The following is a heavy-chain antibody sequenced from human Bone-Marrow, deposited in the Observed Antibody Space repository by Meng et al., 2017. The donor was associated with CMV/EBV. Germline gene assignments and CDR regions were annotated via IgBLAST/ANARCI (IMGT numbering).Heavy chain of an antibody. J-gene: IGHJ6*02. V-gene: IGHV3-30*02. Sequence: GGSLRLSCAASGFTFSSYGMHWVRQAPGKGLEWVAVIRYDGSNKYYADSVKGRFTISRDNSKSTLYLQMNSLRAEDSAVYYCAKGTIAAGDPENYYYYYGMDVWGQGTTVTVSS. CDR3: AKGTIAAGDPENYYYYYGMDV. CDR2: IRYDGSNK. CDR1: GFTFSSYG. D-gene: IGHD6-13*01.